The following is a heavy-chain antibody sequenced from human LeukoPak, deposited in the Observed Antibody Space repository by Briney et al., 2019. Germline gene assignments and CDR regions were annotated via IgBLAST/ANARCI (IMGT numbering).Heavy chain of an antibody. Sequence: PGGSLRLSCAASGFTFSAYAINWVRQAPGKGLEWVSSISSSSSYIYYADSVKGRFTISRDNAKNSLYLQMNSLRAEDTAVYYCAGADYGDPPALWGQGTLVTVSS. J-gene: IGHJ4*02. V-gene: IGHV3-21*01. D-gene: IGHD4-17*01. CDR1: GFTFSAYA. CDR2: ISSSSSYI. CDR3: AGADYGDPPAL.